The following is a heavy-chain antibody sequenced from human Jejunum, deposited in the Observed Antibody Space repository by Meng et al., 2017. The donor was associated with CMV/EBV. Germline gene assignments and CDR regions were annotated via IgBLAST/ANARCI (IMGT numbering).Heavy chain of an antibody. CDR3: AKDASLPGAGAEFDF. CDR2: ISGSGGTT. Sequence: GFTFSIYAMSWVRQAPGKGLEWVPVISGSGGTTHYADSVKGRFTISRDNSKNTLYLQMNSLRPEDTAVYYCAKDASLPGAGAEFDFWGQGTLVTVSS. CDR1: GFTFSIYA. V-gene: IGHV3-23*01. J-gene: IGHJ4*02. D-gene: IGHD6-13*01.